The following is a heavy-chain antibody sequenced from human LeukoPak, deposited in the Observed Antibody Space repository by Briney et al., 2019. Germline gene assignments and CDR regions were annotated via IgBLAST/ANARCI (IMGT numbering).Heavy chain of an antibody. CDR2: ISGSGGTT. V-gene: IGHV3-23*01. D-gene: IGHD3-22*01. J-gene: IGHJ4*02. CDR1: GFTFSNYG. Sequence: GGTLRLSCAASGFTFSNYGMNWVRQAPGKGLEWVSGISGSGGTTYYADSVKGRFTISRDNSKNTLYLQMNSLRAEDTAVYYCAKSPNYYDSNGYYGYWGQGTLVTVSS. CDR3: AKSPNYYDSNGYYGY.